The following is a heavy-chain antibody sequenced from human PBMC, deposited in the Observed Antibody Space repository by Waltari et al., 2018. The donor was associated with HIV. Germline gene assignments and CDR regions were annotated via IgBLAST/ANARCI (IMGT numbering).Heavy chain of an antibody. CDR1: GIAIDDYA. Sequence: EVQLVDSGGGLVQPGSSLRLSCAGSGIAIDDYAMHGVRQRPGKGLEWVSAISYNSGSAAYADSVRGRFTVSRDNSKNSVYLQMDSLRPEDTAFYFCAKDHGGYWRRDDIYFDVWGRGTKVTVSS. V-gene: IGHV3-9*01. J-gene: IGHJ3*01. CDR2: ISYNSGSA. D-gene: IGHD3-22*01. CDR3: AKDHGGYWRRDDIYFDV.